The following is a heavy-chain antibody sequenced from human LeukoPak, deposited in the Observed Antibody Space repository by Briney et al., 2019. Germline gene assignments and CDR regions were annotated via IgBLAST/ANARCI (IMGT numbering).Heavy chain of an antibody. CDR1: GDSITRNY. D-gene: IGHD3-22*01. CDR2: IYNSGNT. V-gene: IGHV4-4*07. CDR3: ARGSFDSSGYYYY. J-gene: IGHJ4*02. Sequence: SETLSLTCTVSGDSITRNYWSWIRQPAGKGLEWIGRIYNSGNTNYSPSLESRVTMSTDTSKNQFSLKLTSVTAADTAVYYCARGSFDSSGYYYYWGQGTLVTVSS.